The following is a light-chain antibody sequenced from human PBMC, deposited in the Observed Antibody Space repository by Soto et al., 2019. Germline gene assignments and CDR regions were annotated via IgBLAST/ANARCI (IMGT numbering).Light chain of an antibody. J-gene: IGKJ5*01. CDR3: LQRYNWPTVT. V-gene: IGKV3-11*01. CDR1: QRISGY. Sequence: EIVLTQSPATLSLAPEERGTLSCMASQRISGYLAWYQQRPGQAPRLLIYDASNRATGVPARFSGSGSATDFTLTISSLETEDFAVYYCLQRYNWPTVTFGQGTRLEIK. CDR2: DAS.